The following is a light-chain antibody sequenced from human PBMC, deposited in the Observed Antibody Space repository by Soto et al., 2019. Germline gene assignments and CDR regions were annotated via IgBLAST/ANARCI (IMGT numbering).Light chain of an antibody. Sequence: EIVLTQSPGTLFLSPGERATVSCWASQTVSSSYLAGYQQRPGQAPRLLIYGASSRATGIPDRFSGGGSGTDFTLTISRLEPEDSAVYYCQQYGSAPLTFGGGTKVEI. J-gene: IGKJ4*01. CDR3: QQYGSAPLT. V-gene: IGKV3-20*01. CDR2: GAS. CDR1: QTVSSSY.